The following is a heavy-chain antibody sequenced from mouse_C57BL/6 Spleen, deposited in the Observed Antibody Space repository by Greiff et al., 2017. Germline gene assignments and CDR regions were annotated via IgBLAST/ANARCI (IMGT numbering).Heavy chain of an antibody. CDR3: VRAGDGYYVYAMAY. V-gene: IGHV10-3*01. J-gene: IGHJ4*01. Sequence: EVHLVESGGGLVQPKGSLKLSCAASGFTFNTYAMHWVRQAPGKGFEWVGRISTKSSNYATYYADSVKARLTISRDESQSMLYLQMDNLKSEYTAMYFCVRAGDGYYVYAMAYWGQGTLVTVSS. CDR1: GFTFNTYA. CDR2: ISTKSSNYAT. D-gene: IGHD2-3*01.